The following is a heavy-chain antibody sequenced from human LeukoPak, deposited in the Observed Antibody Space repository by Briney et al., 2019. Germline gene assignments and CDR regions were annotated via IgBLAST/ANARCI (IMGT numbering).Heavy chain of an antibody. D-gene: IGHD3-10*01. Sequence: ASVKVSFTASGYTFTSYYMHWVRQAPRQGLEWMGIINPSGGSTSYAQKFQGRVTMTRDMSTSTVYMELSSLRSEDTAVYYCARDLVVRGVRHFDYWGQGTLVTVSS. V-gene: IGHV1-46*01. CDR1: GYTFTSYY. CDR2: INPSGGST. CDR3: ARDLVVRGVRHFDY. J-gene: IGHJ4*02.